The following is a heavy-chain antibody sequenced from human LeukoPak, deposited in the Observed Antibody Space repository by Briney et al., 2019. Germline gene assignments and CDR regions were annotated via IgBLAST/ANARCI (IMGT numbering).Heavy chain of an antibody. V-gene: IGHV1-69*13. D-gene: IGHD2-2*01. CDR3: ARDRYCSSTSCPKADQYFQH. CDR2: IIPIFGTA. Sequence: SVKVSCKASGGTFSSYAISWVRQAPGQGLEWMGGIIPIFGTANYAQKFQGRVTITADESTSTAYMELSSMRSEDTAVYYCARDRYCSSTSCPKADQYFQHWGQGTLVTVSS. J-gene: IGHJ1*01. CDR1: GGTFSSYA.